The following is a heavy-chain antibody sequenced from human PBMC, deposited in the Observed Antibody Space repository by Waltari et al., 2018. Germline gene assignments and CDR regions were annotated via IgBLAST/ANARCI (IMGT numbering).Heavy chain of an antibody. D-gene: IGHD6-6*01. CDR1: GGSFSGYY. V-gene: IGHV4-34*01. J-gene: IGHJ6*02. CDR2: INHSGST. CDR3: ARGRVAARPNYYYYYGMDV. Sequence: QVQLQQWGAGLLKPSETLSLTCAVYGGSFSGYYWSWIRQPPGKGLEWIGEINHSGSTNYHPSLKSRVTISVDTSKNQFSLKLSSVTAADTAVYYCARGRVAARPNYYYYYGMDVWGQGTTVTVSS.